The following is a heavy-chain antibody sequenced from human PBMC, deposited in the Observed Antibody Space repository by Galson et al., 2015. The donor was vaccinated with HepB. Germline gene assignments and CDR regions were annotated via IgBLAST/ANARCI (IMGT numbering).Heavy chain of an antibody. J-gene: IGHJ5*02. CDR2: IIPIFGTA. CDR1: GGTFSSYA. Sequence: SVKVSCKASGGTFSSYAISWVRQAPGQGLEWMGGIIPIFGTANYAQKFQGRVTITADESTSTAYMELSSLTSEDTAVYYCAKDGAVARTASNWFDPWAREPWSPSPQ. V-gene: IGHV1-69*13. D-gene: IGHD6-19*01. CDR3: AKDGAVARTASNWFDP.